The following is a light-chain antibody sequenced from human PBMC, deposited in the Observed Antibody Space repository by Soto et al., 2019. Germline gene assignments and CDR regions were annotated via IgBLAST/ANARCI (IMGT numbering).Light chain of an antibody. V-gene: IGLV2-11*01. CDR1: SSDVGGYNY. Sequence: QSALTQPRSVSGSPGQSVTISCTGTSSDVGGYNYVSWYQQHPGKAPKLMIYDVGKRPSGVPDRFSGSKSGNTASLTISGLQAEDEAGYYCCSYAGSYTYVFGTGTKLTVL. CDR2: DVG. CDR3: CSYAGSYTYV. J-gene: IGLJ1*01.